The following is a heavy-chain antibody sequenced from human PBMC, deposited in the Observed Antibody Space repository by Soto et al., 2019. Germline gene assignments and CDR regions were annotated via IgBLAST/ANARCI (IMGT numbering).Heavy chain of an antibody. CDR3: AVSAISPFGGLIGPFDY. CDR2: INAGNGNT. Sequence: QVQLVQSGAEEKKPGASVKVSCKASGYTFTGYAMHWVRQAPGQRLEWMGWINAGNGNTKHSQKFQGRVTITRDTSASTAYMELSSLRSEDTAVYYCAVSAISPFGGLIGPFDYWGQGNLVTVSS. CDR1: GYTFTGYA. V-gene: IGHV1-3*05. J-gene: IGHJ4*02. D-gene: IGHD3-16*02.